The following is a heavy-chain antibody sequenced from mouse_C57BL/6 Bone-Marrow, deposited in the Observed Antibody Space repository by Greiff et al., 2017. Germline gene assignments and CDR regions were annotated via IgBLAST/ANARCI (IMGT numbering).Heavy chain of an antibody. V-gene: IGHV1-76*01. Sequence: VKLQESGAELVRPGASVKLSCKASGYTFTDYYINWVKQRPGQGLEWIARIYPGSGNTYYNEKFKGKATLTAEKSSSTAYMQLSSLTSEDSAVYFCARNYFDYWGKGTTLTVAS. J-gene: IGHJ2*01. CDR1: GYTFTDYY. CDR3: ARNYFDY. CDR2: IYPGSGNT.